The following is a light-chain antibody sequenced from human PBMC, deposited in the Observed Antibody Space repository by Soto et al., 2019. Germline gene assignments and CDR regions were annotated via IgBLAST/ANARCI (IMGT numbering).Light chain of an antibody. CDR1: QSVSSY. J-gene: IGKJ4*01. CDR2: DAS. Sequence: EIVLTQSPATLSLSPGERATLSCRASQSVSSYLAWYQQKPGQAPRLLIYDASNSATGIPARFSGSGSGTDFNLTISSLEPEDCAVYYCQQRSNWPPLTFGGGTKVEIK. V-gene: IGKV3-11*01. CDR3: QQRSNWPPLT.